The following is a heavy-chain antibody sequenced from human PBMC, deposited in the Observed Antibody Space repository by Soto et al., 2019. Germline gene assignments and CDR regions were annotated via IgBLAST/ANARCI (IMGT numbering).Heavy chain of an antibody. D-gene: IGHD6-13*01. J-gene: IGHJ4*02. CDR2: IYHSGST. CDR3: ASFALGYSSSWTGYFDY. V-gene: IGHV4-30-2*01. Sequence: SETLSLTCAVSGGSISSGGYSWSWIRQPPGKGLEWIGYIYHSGSTYYNPSLKSRVTISVDRSKNQFSLKLSSVTAADTAVYYCASFALGYSSSWTGYFDYWGQGTLVTVSS. CDR1: GGSISSGGYS.